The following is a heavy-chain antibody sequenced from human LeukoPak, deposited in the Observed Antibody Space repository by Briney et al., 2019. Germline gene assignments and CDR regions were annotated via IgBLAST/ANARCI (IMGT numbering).Heavy chain of an antibody. CDR1: GGSFSGYY. Sequence: PSETLSLTCAVYGGSFSGYYWSWIRQPPGKGLEWIGEINHSGSTNYNPSLKSRVTISVDTSKNQFSLQLNSVTPEDTAVYYCARDVGPGGPNWFDPWGQGTLVTVSS. CDR2: INHSGST. J-gene: IGHJ5*02. V-gene: IGHV4-34*01. CDR3: ARDVGPGGPNWFDP. D-gene: IGHD1-26*01.